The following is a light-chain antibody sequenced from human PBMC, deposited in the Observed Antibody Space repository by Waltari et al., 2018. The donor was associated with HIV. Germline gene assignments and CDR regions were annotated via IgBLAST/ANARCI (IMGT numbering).Light chain of an antibody. CDR1: SGGIASNY. V-gene: IGLV6-57*01. J-gene: IGLJ2*01. CDR3: QSYDSSNHVV. Sequence: NFMLTQTHSVSESPGKTVTISCTRSSGGIASNYVQWYQQHPGSSPTTVIYEHNQRPSGVPDRFSGSIDSSSNSASLTISGLKTEDEADYYCQSYDSSNHVVFGGGTKVTVL. CDR2: EHN.